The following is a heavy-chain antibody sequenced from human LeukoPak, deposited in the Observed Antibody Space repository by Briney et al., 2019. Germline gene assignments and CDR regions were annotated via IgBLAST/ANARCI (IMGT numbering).Heavy chain of an antibody. CDR1: GGSISGYY. D-gene: IGHD4-17*01. Sequence: PSETLSLTCIVSGGSISGYYWSWIRQPPGKGLEWIGYIYYSGSTNYNPSLKSRVTISVDTSKNHFSLNLSSVTAADTAVYYCARGYGDYASGYWGQGTLVTVSS. J-gene: IGHJ4*02. CDR2: IYYSGST. V-gene: IGHV4-59*01. CDR3: ARGYGDYASGY.